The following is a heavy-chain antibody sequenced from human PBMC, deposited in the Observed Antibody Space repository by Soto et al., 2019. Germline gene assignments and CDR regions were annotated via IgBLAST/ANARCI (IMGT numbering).Heavy chain of an antibody. V-gene: IGHV3-7*01. Sequence: GGSLRLSCAASGSTFSSYWMSWVRQAPGKGLEWVANIKQDGSEKYYVDSVKGRFTISRDNAKNSLYLQMNSLRAEDTAVYYCARVGIAARDAFDIWGQGTMVTVSS. CDR3: ARVGIAARDAFDI. CDR2: IKQDGSEK. CDR1: GSTFSSYW. J-gene: IGHJ3*02. D-gene: IGHD6-6*01.